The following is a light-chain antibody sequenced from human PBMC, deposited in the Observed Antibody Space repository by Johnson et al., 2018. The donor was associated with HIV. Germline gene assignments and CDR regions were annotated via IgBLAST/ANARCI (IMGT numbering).Light chain of an antibody. J-gene: IGLJ1*01. CDR2: DTY. V-gene: IGLV1-51*01. CDR1: NSNIGNNY. CDR3: GTWDSSLNAYV. Sequence: QSMLTQPPSVSAAPGQKVTISCSGSNSNIGNNYISWYQQLPRTAPKLLIYDTYKRPSGIPDRFSASKSGTSATLCITGLQTGDEADYYCGTWDSSLNAYVFGTGTKVTVL.